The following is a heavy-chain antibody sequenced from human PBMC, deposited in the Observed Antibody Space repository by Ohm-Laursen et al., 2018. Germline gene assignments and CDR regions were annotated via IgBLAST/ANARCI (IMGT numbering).Heavy chain of an antibody. CDR3: AKDIYSYGDTGFDY. CDR1: GFTFDDYA. D-gene: IGHD5-18*01. Sequence: SLRLSCAASGFTFDDYAMHWVRQAPGKGLEWVSGISWNSGSIGYADSVKGRFTISRDNAKNSLYLQMNSLRAEDTALYYCAKDIYSYGDTGFDYWGQGTLVTVSS. CDR2: ISWNSGSI. V-gene: IGHV3-9*01. J-gene: IGHJ4*02.